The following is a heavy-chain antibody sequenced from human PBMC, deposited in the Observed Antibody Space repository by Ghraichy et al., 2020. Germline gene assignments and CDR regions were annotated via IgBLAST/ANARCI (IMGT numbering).Heavy chain of an antibody. D-gene: IGHD1-1*01. V-gene: IGHV6-1*01. CDR1: GDSVSTNSAA. CDR2: IYYRSKWYN. Sequence: SQTLSLTCAVSGDSVSTNSAAWSWIRQSPSRGLEWLGKIYYRSKWYNDYAESLKSRISINADIAKNQFSLQLNSVTPEDTAIYYCARDTNQGGGYYYMDVWGKGTTVIVSS. CDR3: ARDTNQGGGYYYMDV. J-gene: IGHJ6*03.